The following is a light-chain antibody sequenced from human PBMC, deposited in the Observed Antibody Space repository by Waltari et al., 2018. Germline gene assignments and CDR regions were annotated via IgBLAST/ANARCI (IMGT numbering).Light chain of an antibody. V-gene: IGLV3-21*02. CDR1: DSRSQS. CDR2: DDT. CDR3: QVWDINNDQVV. J-gene: IGLJ2*01. Sequence: YVVTQPTSVSGAPGQTARITCGGNDSRSQSAQGYQQQPGQAPLLIVYDDTDRPSGIPERFSGSNSGNAATLTISSVEAGDEADYYCQVWDINNDQVVFGGGTKVTVL.